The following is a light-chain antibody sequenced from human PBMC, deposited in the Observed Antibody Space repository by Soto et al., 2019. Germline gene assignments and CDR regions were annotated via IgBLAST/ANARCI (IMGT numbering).Light chain of an antibody. J-gene: IGKJ1*01. CDR2: GAS. CDR1: ESVSSN. CDR3: QQYGSSSWT. V-gene: IGKV3-15*01. Sequence: EVVMTQSPATLSVSPGERATLSCRASESVSSNLAWYQQRPGQAPRLVIYGASTRATGIPARFSGGGSGTEFTLTISRLEPEDFAVYYCQQYGSSSWTFGQGTKVDI.